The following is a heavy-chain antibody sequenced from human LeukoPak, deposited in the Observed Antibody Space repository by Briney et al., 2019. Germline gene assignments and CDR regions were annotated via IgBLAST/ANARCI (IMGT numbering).Heavy chain of an antibody. CDR2: IYPGDSDT. CDR3: ARRRDLYSGSYYPFDY. J-gene: IGHJ4*02. V-gene: IGHV5-51*01. CDR1: GYSFTSYW. D-gene: IGHD1-26*01. Sequence: TGESLKISCKGSGYSFTSYWIGWVRQMPGKGLEWMGIIYPGDSDTRYGPSFQGQVTISADKSISTAYLQWSSLKASDTAMYYCARRRDLYSGSYYPFDYWGQGTLVTVSS.